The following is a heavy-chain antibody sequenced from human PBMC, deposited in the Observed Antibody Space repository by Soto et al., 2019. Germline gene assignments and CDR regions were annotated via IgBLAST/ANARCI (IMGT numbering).Heavy chain of an antibody. J-gene: IGHJ4*02. CDR2: IYYSGST. D-gene: IGHD5-18*01. CDR3: AGGYGSFFAF. Sequence: SETLSLTCTVSGGSISIYYWSWIRQPPGKGLEWIGYIYYSGSTNYNPSLKSRVTISVDTSKNQFSLKLSSVTAAATAVYYCAGGYGSFFAFWGQGTLVTVSS. V-gene: IGHV4-59*08. CDR1: GGSISIYY.